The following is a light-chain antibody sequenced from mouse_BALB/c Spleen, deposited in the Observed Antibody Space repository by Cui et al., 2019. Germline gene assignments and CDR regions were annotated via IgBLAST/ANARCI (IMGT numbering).Light chain of an antibody. CDR2: LAS. Sequence: DIVMTQYHKLKYTSVGDRISITCKASQDVGTAVAWYQQKPGQSPKLLIYLASTRHTGVPDRFTGSGSGTDFTRTISNVQSEDLADYFCQQYSSYPLTFGAGTKLELK. CDR1: QDVGTA. J-gene: IGKJ5*01. CDR3: QQYSSYPLT. V-gene: IGKV6-23*01.